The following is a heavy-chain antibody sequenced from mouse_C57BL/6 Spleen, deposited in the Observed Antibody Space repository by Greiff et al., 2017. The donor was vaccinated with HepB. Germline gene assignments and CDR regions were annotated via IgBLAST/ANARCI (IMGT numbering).Heavy chain of an antibody. CDR2: IDPEDGDT. D-gene: IGHD1-1*01. CDR1: GFNIKDYY. J-gene: IGHJ3*01. CDR3: TTWSPHYYGSRRAWFAY. V-gene: IGHV14-1*01. Sequence: DVKLQESGAELVRPGASVKLSCTASGFNIKDYYMHWVKQRPEQGLEWIGRIDPEDGDTEYAPKFQGKATMTADTSSNTAYLQLSSLTSGDTAVYYCTTWSPHYYGSRRAWFAYWGQGTLVTVSA.